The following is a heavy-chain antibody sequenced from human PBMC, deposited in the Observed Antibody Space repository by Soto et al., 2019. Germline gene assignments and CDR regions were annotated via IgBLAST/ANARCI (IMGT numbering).Heavy chain of an antibody. CDR3: ARVKLGATIEDGYFDC. CDR2: TYYSGST. CDR1: GGSISSGGYY. J-gene: IGHJ4*02. Sequence: QVQLQESGPGLVKPSQTLSLTCTVSGGSISSGGYYWSWIRQHPGEGLEWIGYTYYSGSTYYTPSLESRVTSSVVIFTKQFTLQAGSVTATETAVYYCARVKLGATIEDGYFDCWGQEPLLTVSS. V-gene: IGHV4-31*03. D-gene: IGHD5-12*01.